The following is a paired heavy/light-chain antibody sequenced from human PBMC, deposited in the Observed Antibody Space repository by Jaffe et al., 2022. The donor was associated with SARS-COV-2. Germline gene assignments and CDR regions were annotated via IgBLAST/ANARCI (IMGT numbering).Heavy chain of an antibody. CDR2: IKQDGSEK. CDR3: ARIAPSVQQYSSSWYGGLRAFDI. CDR1: GFTFSSYW. Sequence: EVQLVESGGGLVQPGGSLRLSCAASGFTFSSYWMSWVRQAPGKGLEWVANIKQDGSEKYYVDSVKGRFTISRDNAKNSLYLQMNSLRAEDTAVYYCARIAPSVQQYSSSWYGGLRAFDIGGQGTMVTVSS. D-gene: IGHD6-13*01. V-gene: IGHV3-7*01. J-gene: IGHJ3*02.
Light chain of an antibody. Sequence: SYELTQPPSVSVSPGQTASITCSGDKLGDKYACWYQQKPGQSPVLVIYQDNKRPSGIPERFSGSNSGNTATLTISGTQAMDEADYYCQAWDSSSVVFGGGTKLTVL. J-gene: IGLJ2*01. CDR1: KLGDKY. V-gene: IGLV3-1*01. CDR2: QDN. CDR3: QAWDSSSVV.